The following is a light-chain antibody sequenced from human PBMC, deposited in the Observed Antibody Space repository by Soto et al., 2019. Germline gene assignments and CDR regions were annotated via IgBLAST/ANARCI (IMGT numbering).Light chain of an antibody. CDR2: GAS. J-gene: IGKJ4*01. CDR3: QQYGSPPS. Sequence: EIVLTQSPGTLSLSPGDRATLSCRASQSVSSSYLAWYQQKPGQAPRLLIYGASIRATGIPDRFSGSGSGTYFPLTISRLEPEDFAVYYCQQYGSPPSFGGGTKVEVK. V-gene: IGKV3-20*01. CDR1: QSVSSSY.